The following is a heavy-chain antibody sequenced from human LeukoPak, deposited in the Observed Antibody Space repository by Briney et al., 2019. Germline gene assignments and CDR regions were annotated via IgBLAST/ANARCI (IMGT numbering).Heavy chain of an antibody. CDR3: ARYEVLDSSGYYHLDC. J-gene: IGHJ4*02. D-gene: IGHD3-22*01. Sequence: PSETLSLTCTVSGGSIGGYYWSWIRQPPGKGLEWIGYVYYTGITNYNPSLKSRVTISVDTSKNQFSLKLSSVTAADTAVYYCARYEVLDSSGYYHLDCWGQGTLVTVSS. CDR1: GGSIGGYY. CDR2: VYYTGIT. V-gene: IGHV4-59*08.